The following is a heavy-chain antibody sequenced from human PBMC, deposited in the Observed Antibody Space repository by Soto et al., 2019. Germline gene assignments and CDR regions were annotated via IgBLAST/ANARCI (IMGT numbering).Heavy chain of an antibody. J-gene: IGHJ6*02. Sequence: QVQLQESGPGLVKPSETLSLTCTVSGGSISSYYWSWIRQPPGKGLEWIGYIYYSGSTNYNPSLKRRVTISVDTSRNQFSLKLSSVTAADTAVYYCARDALGGLPHPYYYGMDVWGQGTTVTVSS. V-gene: IGHV4-59*01. CDR3: ARDALGGLPHPYYYGMDV. D-gene: IGHD3-16*01. CDR1: GGSISSYY. CDR2: IYYSGST.